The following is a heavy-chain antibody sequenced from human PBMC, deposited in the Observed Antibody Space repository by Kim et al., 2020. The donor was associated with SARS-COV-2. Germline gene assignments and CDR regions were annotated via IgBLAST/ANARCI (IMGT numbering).Heavy chain of an antibody. V-gene: IGHV4-34*01. Sequence: NYNPSLRSRVTISVDTSKHQFSLKLSSVTAADTAVYYCARGDSSGYYRDYWGQGTLVTVSS. J-gene: IGHJ4*02. D-gene: IGHD3-22*01. CDR3: ARGDSSGYYRDY.